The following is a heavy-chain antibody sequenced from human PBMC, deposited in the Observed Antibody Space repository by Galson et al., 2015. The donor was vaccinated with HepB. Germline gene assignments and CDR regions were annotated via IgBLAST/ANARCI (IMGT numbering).Heavy chain of an antibody. CDR3: AREGAHSSGWYWYFDL. CDR2: INAGNGNT. CDR1: GYTFTSYA. J-gene: IGHJ2*01. D-gene: IGHD6-19*01. V-gene: IGHV1-3*01. Sequence: SVKVSCKASGYTFTSYAMHWVRQAPGQRLEWMGWINAGNGNTKYSQKFQGRVTITRDTSASTAYMELSSLRSEDTAVYYCAREGAHSSGWYWYFDLWGRGTLVTASS.